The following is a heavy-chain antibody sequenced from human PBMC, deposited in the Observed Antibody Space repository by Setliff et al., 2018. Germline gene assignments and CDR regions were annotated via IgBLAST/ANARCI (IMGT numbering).Heavy chain of an antibody. D-gene: IGHD6-19*01. J-gene: IGHJ3*02. CDR1: GFTFSSYA. Sequence: GESLKISCAASGFTFSSYAMTWVRQAPGKGLEWVSGISGYGSRTYYADSVKXXXXXSXXXXXXXXXXXXXSLRAEDTAVYYCIRDTSGRDAFDIWGQGTMVTVSS. CDR3: IRDTSGRDAFDI. V-gene: IGHV3-23*01. CDR2: ISGYGSRT.